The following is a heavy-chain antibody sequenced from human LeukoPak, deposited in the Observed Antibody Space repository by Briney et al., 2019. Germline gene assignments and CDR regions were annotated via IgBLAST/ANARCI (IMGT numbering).Heavy chain of an antibody. Sequence: SETLSLTCTVSGGSISNYYWSWIRQPPGKGLEWIGHIYYRGSTNYNPSLKSRVTISVDTSKNQFSLKLSSVTAADTAVYYCARVHSGYDFGNRKYYYFDYWGQGTLVTVSS. CDR2: IYYRGST. CDR3: ARVHSGYDFGNRKYYYFDY. V-gene: IGHV4-59*08. J-gene: IGHJ4*02. D-gene: IGHD5-12*01. CDR1: GGSISNYY.